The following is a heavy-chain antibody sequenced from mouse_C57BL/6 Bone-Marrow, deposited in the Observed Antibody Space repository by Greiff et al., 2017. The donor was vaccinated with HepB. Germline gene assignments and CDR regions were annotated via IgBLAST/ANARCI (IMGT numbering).Heavy chain of an antibody. CDR1: GYTFTSYG. CDR2: IYPRSGNT. V-gene: IGHV1-81*01. Sequence: VKLQQSGAELARPGASVKLSCKASGYTFTSYGISWVKQRTGQGLEWIGEIYPRSGNTYYNEKFKGKATLTADKSSSTAYMELRSLTSEDSAVYFCARGYLDYWGQGTTLTVSS. J-gene: IGHJ2*01. CDR3: ARGYLDY.